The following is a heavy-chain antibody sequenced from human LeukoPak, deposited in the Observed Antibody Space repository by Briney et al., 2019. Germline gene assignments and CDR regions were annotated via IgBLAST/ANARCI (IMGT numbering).Heavy chain of an antibody. Sequence: SCKASGYTFTSYGISWVRQAPGKGLEWVSAISGSGGSTYYADSVKGRFTISRDNSKNTLYLQMNSLRAEDTAVYYCAKELYDWDYWGQGTLVTVSS. CDR2: ISGSGGST. D-gene: IGHD5/OR15-5a*01. CDR1: GYTFTSYG. V-gene: IGHV3-23*01. J-gene: IGHJ4*02. CDR3: AKELYDWDY.